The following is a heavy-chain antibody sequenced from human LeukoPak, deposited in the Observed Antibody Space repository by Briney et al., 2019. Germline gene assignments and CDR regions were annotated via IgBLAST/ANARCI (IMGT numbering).Heavy chain of an antibody. CDR3: ASADRGYGSGSYYRFDY. Sequence: KTSETLSLTCTVSGGSISSSSYYWGWIRQPPGKGLEWIGSIYYSGSTYYNPSLKSRVTISVDTSKNQFSLKLSSVTAADTAVYYCASADRGYGSGSYYRFDYWGQGTLVTVSS. J-gene: IGHJ4*02. V-gene: IGHV4-39*01. CDR1: GGSISSSSYY. CDR2: IYYSGST. D-gene: IGHD3-10*01.